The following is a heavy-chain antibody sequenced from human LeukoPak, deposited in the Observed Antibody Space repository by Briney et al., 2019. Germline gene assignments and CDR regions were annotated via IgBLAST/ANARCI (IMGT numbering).Heavy chain of an antibody. D-gene: IGHD6-19*01. CDR3: ARGGIAVAVDY. Sequence: SETLSLTCTVSGGSTDGYHWNWIRQPAGKGLEWIGRIYISGSTNYNPSLESRVIMSIDTSKNQFSLNLSSATAADTVVYFCARGGIAVAVDYWGQGTLVTVSS. CDR2: IYISGST. CDR1: GGSTDGYH. V-gene: IGHV4-4*07. J-gene: IGHJ4*02.